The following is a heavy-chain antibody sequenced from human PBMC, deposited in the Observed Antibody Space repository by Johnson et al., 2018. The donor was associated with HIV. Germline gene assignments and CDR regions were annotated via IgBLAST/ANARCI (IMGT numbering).Heavy chain of an antibody. CDR2: IYSGGNT. CDR1: GFSFGDYG. J-gene: IGHJ3*02. D-gene: IGHD7-27*01. V-gene: IGHV3-23*03. CDR3: AKVTLGIGAFDI. Sequence: VQLVESGGGLVQPGRSLRLSCTASGFSFGDYGMSWVRQAQGKGLEWVSVIYSGGNTYYEDSVKGRFTLSRDTSKNTVFLQMNSLRAEDTAVYYCAKVTLGIGAFDIWGQGTMVTVSS.